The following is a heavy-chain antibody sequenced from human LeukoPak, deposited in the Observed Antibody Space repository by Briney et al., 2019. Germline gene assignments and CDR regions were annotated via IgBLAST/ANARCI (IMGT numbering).Heavy chain of an antibody. Sequence: GGSLRLSCAASGFTFSRFAMHWVRQAPGKGLEYVSTITYNGGRTYYANSVKGRFTISRDNPKNTLYLQMGSLRAEDMAVYYCARERYSGYDFDAFDMWGQGTMVTVSS. V-gene: IGHV3-64*01. J-gene: IGHJ3*02. CDR1: GFTFSRFA. CDR2: ITYNGGRT. CDR3: ARERYSGYDFDAFDM. D-gene: IGHD5-12*01.